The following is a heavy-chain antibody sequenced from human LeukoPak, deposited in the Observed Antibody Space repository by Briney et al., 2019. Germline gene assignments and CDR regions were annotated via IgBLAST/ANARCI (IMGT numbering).Heavy chain of an antibody. D-gene: IGHD3-22*01. J-gene: IGHJ4*02. CDR3: ARVRTDSSGYYYEGFDY. CDR2: IRGDGIVT. V-gene: IGHV3-74*01. CDR1: GFTFSDYW. Sequence: GGSLRLSCAASGFTFSDYWLHWVRQAPGEEMVWVSRIRGDGIVTDYADSMRGRFTVSRDNAKNTLYLQMNSLRAEDTAVYYCARVRTDSSGYYYEGFDYWGQGTLVTVSS.